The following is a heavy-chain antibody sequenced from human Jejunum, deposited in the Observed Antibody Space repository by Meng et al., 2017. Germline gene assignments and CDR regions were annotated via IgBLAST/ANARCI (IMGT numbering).Heavy chain of an antibody. CDR2: ISPTDGST. V-gene: IGHV1-46*01. CDR1: GYIFTSYY. J-gene: IGHJ4*02. CDR3: ARDSSAYWFDY. Sequence: QEQPGQSGSEVKKPGASVKISCKASGYIFTSYYFPWVRQAPGQGLEWMGLISPTDGSTTYAQKFQARVTMTTDTSTSTVYMDLSSLRSDDTAVYYCARDSSAYWFDYWGQGTLVTVSS. D-gene: IGHD3-22*01.